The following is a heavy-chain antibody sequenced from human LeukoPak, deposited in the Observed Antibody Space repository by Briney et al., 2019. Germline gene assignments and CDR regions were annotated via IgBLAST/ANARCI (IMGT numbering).Heavy chain of an antibody. J-gene: IGHJ4*02. CDR1: GFSFSDYY. Sequence: PGGSLRLSCAASGFSFSDYYMNWVRQAPGKGLEWVSSISSSSSYIYYADSVKGRFTISRDNAKNSLYLQMNSLRAEDTAVYYCARDGDSSGYYVVSYWGQGTLVTVSS. CDR2: ISSSSSYI. D-gene: IGHD3-22*01. CDR3: ARDGDSSGYYVVSY. V-gene: IGHV3-21*01.